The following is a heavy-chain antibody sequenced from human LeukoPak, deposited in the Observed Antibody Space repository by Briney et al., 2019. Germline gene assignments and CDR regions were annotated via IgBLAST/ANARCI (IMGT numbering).Heavy chain of an antibody. D-gene: IGHD2-15*01. CDR3: VGLATLTTTDY. Sequence: GASLKISCQGSGSTFTSHWIGWVRQMPGKGLEWMGIIYPGDSDTKYSPSFRGQVTMSVDKSVSTAYLQWSSLKASDTATYYCVGLATLTTTDYWGQGTLVTVSS. CDR2: IYPGDSDT. V-gene: IGHV5-51*01. J-gene: IGHJ4*02. CDR1: GSTFTSHW.